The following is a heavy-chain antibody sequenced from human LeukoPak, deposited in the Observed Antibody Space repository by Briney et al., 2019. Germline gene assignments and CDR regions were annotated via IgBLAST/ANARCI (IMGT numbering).Heavy chain of an antibody. CDR1: GGSISSYY. J-gene: IGHJ5*02. CDR3: ARRSYYYGSGSYPFDP. Sequence: SETLSLTCTVSGGSISSYYWSWIRQPPGKGLEWIGYIYYSGSTNYNPSLKSRVTISVDTSKNQFSLKLSSVTAADTAVYYCARRSYYYGSGSYPFDPWGQGTLVTVSS. V-gene: IGHV4-59*01. D-gene: IGHD3-10*01. CDR2: IYYSGST.